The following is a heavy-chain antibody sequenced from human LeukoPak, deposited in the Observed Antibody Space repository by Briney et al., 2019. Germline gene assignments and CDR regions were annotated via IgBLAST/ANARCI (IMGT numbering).Heavy chain of an antibody. J-gene: IGHJ4*02. V-gene: IGHV1-2*02. CDR2: INPNSGGT. CDR3: AREDSSGYYYARWDY. CDR1: GYTFTGYY. D-gene: IGHD3-22*01. Sequence: GASVKVSCKASGYTFTGYYMHWVRQAPGQGLEWMGWINPNSGGTNYAQKFQGRVTMTRDTSISTAYMELSRLRSDDTAVYYCAREDSSGYYYARWDYWGQGTLVTVSS.